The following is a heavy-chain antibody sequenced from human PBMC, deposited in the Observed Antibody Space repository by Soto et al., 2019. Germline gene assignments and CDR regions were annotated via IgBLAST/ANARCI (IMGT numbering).Heavy chain of an antibody. J-gene: IGHJ4*02. D-gene: IGHD6-19*01. V-gene: IGHV3-30*03. CDR1: GFTFSSYG. Sequence: GGSLRLSCAASGFTFSSYGMHWVRQAPGKGLEWVAVISHDGSSKYYADSVKGRFTISRDNSKNTLYLQMNSLRAEDTAVYYCASAVAVGYWGQGTLVTVSS. CDR2: ISHDGSSK. CDR3: ASAVAVGY.